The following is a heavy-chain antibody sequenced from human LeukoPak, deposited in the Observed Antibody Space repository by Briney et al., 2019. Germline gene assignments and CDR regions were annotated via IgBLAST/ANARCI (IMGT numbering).Heavy chain of an antibody. Sequence: GGSLRLSCAASGFTFSSYRMNWVRQAPGKGLEWVSYISSSSSTIYYADSVKGRFTISRDNAKNSLYLQMNSLRAEDTAVYYCARGVVVPAAIRYNWFDPWGQGTLVTVSS. J-gene: IGHJ5*02. V-gene: IGHV3-48*01. CDR2: ISSSSSTI. CDR3: ARGVVVPAAIRYNWFDP. CDR1: GFTFSSYR. D-gene: IGHD2-2*01.